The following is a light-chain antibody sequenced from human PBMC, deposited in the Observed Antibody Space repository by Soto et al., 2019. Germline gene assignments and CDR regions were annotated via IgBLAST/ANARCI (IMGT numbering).Light chain of an antibody. CDR1: SGDIGSYNR. J-gene: IGLJ1*01. Sequence: QSALTQPASVSGSPGQSITISCTGTSGDIGSYNRVSWYQQHPGKAPKLIIYEVTDRPSGVSNRFSGSKSGNTASLTISGLQAEDEAEYYCSSYTNITTRACVFGPGTKLNVL. V-gene: IGLV2-14*01. CDR3: SSYTNITTRACV. CDR2: EVT.